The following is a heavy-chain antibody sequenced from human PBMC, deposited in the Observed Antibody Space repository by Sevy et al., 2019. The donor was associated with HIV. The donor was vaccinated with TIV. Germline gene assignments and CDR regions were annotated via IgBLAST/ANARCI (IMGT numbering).Heavy chain of an antibody. D-gene: IGHD3-22*01. CDR3: AKEDSGGYLY. Sequence: GGSLRLSCAASGSTFISYVMTWVRQAPGKGLEWVSTISASGGSTYYADSVKGRFIISRDNSKNTVDLQMNSLRAGDTAAYYCAKEDSGGYLYWGQGTLVTVSS. CDR2: ISASGGST. CDR1: GSTFISYV. V-gene: IGHV3-23*01. J-gene: IGHJ4*02.